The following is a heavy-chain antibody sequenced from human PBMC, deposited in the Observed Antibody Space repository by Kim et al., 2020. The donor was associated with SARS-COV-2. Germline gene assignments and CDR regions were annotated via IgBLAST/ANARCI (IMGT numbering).Heavy chain of an antibody. J-gene: IGHJ6*02. CDR2: IYTSGST. D-gene: IGHD3-22*01. CDR1: GGSISSYY. Sequence: SETLSLTCTVSGGSISSYYWSWIRQPAGKGLEWIGRIYTSGSTNYNPSLKSQVTMSVDTSKNQFSLKLGSVTAAATAVYYCARAFSYYYDSSGYYYYYYGMDVWGQGTTVTVSS. V-gene: IGHV4-4*07. CDR3: ARAFSYYYDSSGYYYYYYGMDV.